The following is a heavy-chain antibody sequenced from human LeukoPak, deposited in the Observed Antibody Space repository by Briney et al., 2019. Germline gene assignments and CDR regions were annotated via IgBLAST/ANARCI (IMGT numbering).Heavy chain of an antibody. CDR2: ISGSGGST. J-gene: IGHJ4*02. V-gene: IGHV3-23*01. D-gene: IGHD6-13*01. CDR1: GFTFSSYA. Sequence: TGGSLRVSCAASGFTFSSYAMSWVRQAPGKGLEWVSAISGSGGSTYYADSVKGRFTISRDNSKNTLYLQMNSLRAEDTAVYYCAKDRGAAAGRAVFDYWGQGTLVTVSS. CDR3: AKDRGAAAGRAVFDY.